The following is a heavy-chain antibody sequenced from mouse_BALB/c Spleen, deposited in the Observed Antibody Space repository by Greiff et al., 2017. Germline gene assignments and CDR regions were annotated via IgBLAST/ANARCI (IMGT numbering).Heavy chain of an antibody. CDR1: GFNIKDYY. V-gene: IGHV14-1*02. J-gene: IGHJ4*01. Sequence: VQLKQSGAELVRPGALVKLSCKASGFNIKDYYMHWVKQRPEQGLEWIGWIDPENGNTIYDPKFQGKASITADTSSNTAYLQLSSLTSEDTAVYYCASVIYYSMDYWGQGTSVTVSS. CDR2: IDPENGNT. CDR3: ASVIYYSMDY. D-gene: IGHD1-1*01.